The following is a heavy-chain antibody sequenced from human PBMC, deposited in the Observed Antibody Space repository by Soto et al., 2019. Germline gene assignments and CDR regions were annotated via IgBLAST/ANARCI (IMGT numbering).Heavy chain of an antibody. Sequence: PSETLSLTCTVPGASINSYSWSWIRQPAGKGLEWVGQFYASGTTKYNPALKSRVTMSLDTSKNQFSLRLNSVTAADTAVYFCARSFYLDAFDIWGQGTMVTVSS. CDR3: ARSFYLDAFDI. CDR1: GASINSYS. CDR2: FYASGTT. D-gene: IGHD3-16*02. J-gene: IGHJ3*02. V-gene: IGHV4-4*07.